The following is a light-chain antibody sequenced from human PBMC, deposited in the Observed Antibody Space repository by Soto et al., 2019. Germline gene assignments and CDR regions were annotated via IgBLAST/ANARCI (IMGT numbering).Light chain of an antibody. Sequence: DIQMTQSPSSLSASVGDRVTITCRASQGISNYLAWYQQKPGKVPKLLLYAASTFQSGVPSRFSGSVSGTDFTLTICSLQPEDVATYYCQKYNSAPWTFVKGTKVEIK. J-gene: IGKJ1*01. CDR2: AAS. V-gene: IGKV1-27*01. CDR1: QGISNY. CDR3: QKYNSAPWT.